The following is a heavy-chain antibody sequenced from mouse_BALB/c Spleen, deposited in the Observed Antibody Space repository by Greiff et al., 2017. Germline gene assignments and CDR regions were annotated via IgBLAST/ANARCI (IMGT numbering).Heavy chain of an antibody. CDR1: GYAFSSSW. CDR3: ARGEVYYYGSRGFDY. J-gene: IGHJ2*01. CDR2: IYPGDGDT. Sequence: QVQLQQSGPELVKPGASVKISCKASGYAFSSSWMNWVKQRPGQGLEWIGRIYPGDGDTNYNGKFKGKATLTADKSSSTAYMQLSSLTSVDSAVYYCARGEVYYYGSRGFDYWGQGTTLTVSS. V-gene: IGHV1-82*01. D-gene: IGHD1-1*01.